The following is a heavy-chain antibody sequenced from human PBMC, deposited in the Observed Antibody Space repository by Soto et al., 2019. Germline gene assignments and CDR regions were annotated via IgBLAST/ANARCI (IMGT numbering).Heavy chain of an antibody. Sequence: VKLVESGGGVVQPGGSLRLSCAASGFTFNIYGMHLVRQAPDKGLKWVALISYDGSNQYYADSVKSRFTISRDNSKNTLFLQMNSLSADDTAVYYCAKDQASGQGSFDSWGQGTLVTVSS. CDR1: GFTFNIYG. J-gene: IGHJ4*02. CDR2: ISYDGSNQ. CDR3: AKDQASGQGSFDS. V-gene: IGHV3-30*18.